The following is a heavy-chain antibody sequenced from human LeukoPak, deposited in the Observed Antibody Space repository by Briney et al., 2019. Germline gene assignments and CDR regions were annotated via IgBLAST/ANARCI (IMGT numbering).Heavy chain of an antibody. Sequence: SVKVSCKASGYTFTGYYMHWVRQAPGQGLEWMGRINPNSGGTNYAQKFQGRVTMTRDTSISTAYMELSRLRSDDTAVYYCAGDQPIYCSGGSCYEEGLDYWGQGTLVTVSS. V-gene: IGHV1-2*06. CDR1: GYTFTGYY. CDR2: INPNSGGT. CDR3: AGDQPIYCSGGSCYEEGLDY. D-gene: IGHD2-15*01. J-gene: IGHJ4*02.